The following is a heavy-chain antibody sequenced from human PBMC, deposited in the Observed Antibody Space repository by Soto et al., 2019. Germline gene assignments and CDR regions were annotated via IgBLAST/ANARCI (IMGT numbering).Heavy chain of an antibody. CDR1: GDTFTDYY. J-gene: IGHJ4*02. CDR3: ARGGRVVVVTAALDF. CDR2: VNPSGGHT. D-gene: IGHD2-21*02. Sequence: QVQLVQSGAEVKKPGASVKVSCKASGDTFTDYYIHWVRQAPGQGLEWMGTVNPSGGHTTYAQHFLGRTSMTRDTSTSTLYMELTSLTSEDTAVYYCARGGRVVVVTAALDFWGQGTLVTVSS. V-gene: IGHV1-46*01.